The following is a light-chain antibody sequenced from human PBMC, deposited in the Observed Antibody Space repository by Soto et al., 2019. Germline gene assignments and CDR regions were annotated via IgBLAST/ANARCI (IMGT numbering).Light chain of an antibody. Sequence: EIVMTQSPATLFVSPGERATLSCRASQSISDDLAWYRQKPGQAPRLLIYGASSRATGIPARFSGSGSGTEFTLAISSLQSEDFAVYYCQQYNDWPLTFGGGTKIEIK. CDR1: QSISDD. CDR3: QQYNDWPLT. J-gene: IGKJ4*01. V-gene: IGKV3-15*01. CDR2: GAS.